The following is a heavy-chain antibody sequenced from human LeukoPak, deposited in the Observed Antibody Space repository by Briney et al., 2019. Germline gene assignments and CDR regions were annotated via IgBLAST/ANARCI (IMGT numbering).Heavy chain of an antibody. D-gene: IGHD6-13*01. CDR1: GFTFGDYA. J-gene: IGHJ6*03. V-gene: IGHV3-21*01. CDR3: ARANSSSWYIYPYYYYMDV. Sequence: GGSLRLSCTASGFTFGDYAMSWVRQAPGKGLEWVSSISSSSSYIYYADSVKGRFTISRDNAKNSLYLQMNSLRAEDTAVYYCARANSSSWYIYPYYYYMDVWGKGTTVTVSS. CDR2: ISSSSSYI.